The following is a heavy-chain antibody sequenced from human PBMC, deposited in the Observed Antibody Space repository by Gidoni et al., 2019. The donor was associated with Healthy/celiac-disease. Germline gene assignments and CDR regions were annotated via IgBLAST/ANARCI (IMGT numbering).Heavy chain of an antibody. CDR2: IYWDDDK. CDR1: GFSLSTSGVG. J-gene: IGHJ2*01. Sequence: QITLKESGPTLGQPTQTLTLTCTFSGFSLSTSGVGVGWIRQPPGKALEWLALIYWDDDKRYSPSLKSRLTITKDTSKNQVVLTMTNMDPVDTATYYCAHRYKWERYFDLWGRGTLVTVSS. V-gene: IGHV2-5*02. CDR3: AHRYKWERYFDL. D-gene: IGHD1-20*01.